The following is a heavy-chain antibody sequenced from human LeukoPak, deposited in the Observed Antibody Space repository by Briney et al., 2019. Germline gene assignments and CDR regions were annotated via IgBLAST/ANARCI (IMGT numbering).Heavy chain of an antibody. J-gene: IGHJ5*02. V-gene: IGHV3-64*01. CDR1: GFTFSSYA. Sequence: PSGGSLRLSCAASGFTFSSYAMHWVRQAPGKGLEYVSAISSNGGSTYYVNSVKGRFTISRDNSKNTLYLQMGSLRAEDMAVYYCARDYYDSSGYYRWFDPWGQGTLVTVSS. CDR2: ISSNGGST. D-gene: IGHD3-22*01. CDR3: ARDYYDSSGYYRWFDP.